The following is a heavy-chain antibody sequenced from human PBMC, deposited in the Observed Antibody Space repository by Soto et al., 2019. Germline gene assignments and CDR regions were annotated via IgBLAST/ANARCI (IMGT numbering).Heavy chain of an antibody. Sequence: QTLSLTCAISGDSVSSNSASWNWIRQSPSRGLEWLGRTYYRSKWYNDYAVSVKSRITINPDTSKNQFSLQLNSVTPEDTAVYYCASPSIAVAGTDWITGALDIWGQGTMVTVSS. J-gene: IGHJ3*02. D-gene: IGHD6-19*01. CDR3: ASPSIAVAGTDWITGALDI. V-gene: IGHV6-1*01. CDR1: GDSVSSNSAS. CDR2: TYYRSKWYN.